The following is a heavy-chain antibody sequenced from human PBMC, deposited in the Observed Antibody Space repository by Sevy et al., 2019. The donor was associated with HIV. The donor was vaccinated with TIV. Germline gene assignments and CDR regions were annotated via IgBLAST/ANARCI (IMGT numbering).Heavy chain of an antibody. D-gene: IGHD3-9*01. CDR2: ISAYNGNT. V-gene: IGHV1-18*01. J-gene: IGHJ6*03. Sequence: ASVKVSCKASGYTFTSYGISWVRQAPGQGLEWMGWISAYNGNTNYAQKLQGRVTMTTDTSTSTAYMELRSLRSDDTAVYYCARAGFYYDILTGPSTGYYYYYYMDVWGKGTTVTVSS. CDR3: ARAGFYYDILTGPSTGYYYYYYMDV. CDR1: GYTFTSYG.